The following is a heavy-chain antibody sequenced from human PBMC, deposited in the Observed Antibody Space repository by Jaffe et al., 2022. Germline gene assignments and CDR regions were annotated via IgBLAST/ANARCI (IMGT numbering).Heavy chain of an antibody. Sequence: QVQLQESGPGLVKPSETLSLTCAVSGYSISSGYYWGWIRQPPGKGLEWIGSIYHSGSTYYNPSLKSRVTISVDTSKNQFSLKLSSVTAADTAVYYCARHLPTTVVTFFDYWGQGTLVTVSS. CDR3: ARHLPTTVVTFFDY. D-gene: IGHD4-17*01. CDR1: GYSISSGYY. J-gene: IGHJ4*02. V-gene: IGHV4-38-2*01. CDR2: IYHSGST.